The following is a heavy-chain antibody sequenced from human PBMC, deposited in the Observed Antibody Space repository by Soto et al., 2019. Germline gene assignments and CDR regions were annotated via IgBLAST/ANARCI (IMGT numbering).Heavy chain of an antibody. CDR1: GESISSGGYY. V-gene: IGHV4-31*03. CDR3: ARASSSSSAADY. CDR2: IYDSESA. J-gene: IGHJ4*02. Sequence: QVQLPESGPGLVKTSQTRSLICSVSGESISSGGYYWSWIRHHPGKGLEWIGYIYDSESAYYNPSLKSRVTISMDTSKNHFAMKLSSVTAADTAVYYCARASSSSSAADYWGQGTLITVSS. D-gene: IGHD6-6*01.